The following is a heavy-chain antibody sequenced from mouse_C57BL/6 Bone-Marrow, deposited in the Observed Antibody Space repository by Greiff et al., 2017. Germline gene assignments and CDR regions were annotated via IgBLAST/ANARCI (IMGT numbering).Heavy chain of an antibody. J-gene: IGHJ3*01. V-gene: IGHV1-52*01. CDR3: AWCYYGKAWFAY. CDR1: GYTFTSYW. CDR2: IDPSDSET. Sequence: VQLQQPGAELVRPGSSVKLSCKASGYTFTSYWMHWVKQRPIQGLEWIGNIDPSDSETHYNQKFKDKATLTVDKSSSTAYMQLSSLTSEDSAVSYCAWCYYGKAWFAYWGQATLVTVSA. D-gene: IGHD2-1*01.